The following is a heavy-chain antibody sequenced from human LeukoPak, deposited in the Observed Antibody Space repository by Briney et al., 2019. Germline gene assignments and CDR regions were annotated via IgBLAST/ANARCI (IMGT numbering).Heavy chain of an antibody. Sequence: ASVTVSCKASGYTFTSYDINWVRQATGQGLEWMGWMNPNSGNTGYAQKFQGRVTMTRNTSISTAYMELSSLRSEDTAVYYCARRYCSSTSCYFPYYYYYYMDVWGKGTTVTISS. D-gene: IGHD2-2*01. V-gene: IGHV1-8*01. CDR3: ARRYCSSTSCYFPYYYYYYMDV. CDR1: GYTFTSYD. J-gene: IGHJ6*03. CDR2: MNPNSGNT.